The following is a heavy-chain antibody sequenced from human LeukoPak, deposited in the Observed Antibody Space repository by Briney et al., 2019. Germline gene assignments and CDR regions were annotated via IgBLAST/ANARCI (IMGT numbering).Heavy chain of an antibody. CDR1: GSSISSDYY. V-gene: IGHV4-38-2*02. CDR3: ARVVGATSIDY. J-gene: IGHJ4*02. CDR2: IKHRGRS. D-gene: IGHD2-15*01. Sequence: SETLSLTCSVSGSSISSDYYWGWVRQPPGKGLEWIGSIKHRGRSYYNPSLKSRVTISVDTSKNQFSLQLNSVTAADTAVYYRARVVGATSIDYWGQGILVTVSS.